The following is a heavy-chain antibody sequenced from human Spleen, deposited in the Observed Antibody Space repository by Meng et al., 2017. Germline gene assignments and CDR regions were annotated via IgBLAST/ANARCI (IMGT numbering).Heavy chain of an antibody. J-gene: IGHJ4*02. CDR3: AREHYDILTGYRYYFDY. Sequence: GGSLRLSCAASGFSSSKYSMNWVRQAPGKGLEWVSRINTDASFTTYADSVKGRFTISRDDAKNTVYLQMNSLRAEDTAVYYCAREHYDILTGYRYYFDYWGQGTLVTVSS. D-gene: IGHD3-9*01. V-gene: IGHV3-74*03. CDR2: INTDASFT. CDR1: GFSSSKYS.